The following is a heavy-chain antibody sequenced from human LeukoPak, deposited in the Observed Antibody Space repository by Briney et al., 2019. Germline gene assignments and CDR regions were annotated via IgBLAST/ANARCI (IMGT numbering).Heavy chain of an antibody. D-gene: IGHD1-26*01. CDR2: ISGSGGRT. J-gene: IGHJ5*02. CDR3: AKRSRELLT. Sequence: GGSLRLSCAASGFTFGLTFSNYVMSWGRQAPGKGLEWVSGISGSGGRTYHTDSVKGRFTISRDNSKNTLYLQINSLRAEDTAIYYCAKRSRELLTWGQGTLVTVSS. V-gene: IGHV3-23*01. CDR1: GFTFGLTFSNYV.